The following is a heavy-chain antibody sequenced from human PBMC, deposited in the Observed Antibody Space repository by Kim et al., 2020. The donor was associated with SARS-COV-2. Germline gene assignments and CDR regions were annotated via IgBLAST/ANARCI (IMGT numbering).Heavy chain of an antibody. J-gene: IGHJ4*02. Sequence: GSGKFHVDSVNGRFTISRDNTKNSLDLQMNSLRAEDTAVYYCARNYYFYFDFWGQGTLVTVSA. CDR2: GSGK. V-gene: IGHV3-7*01. CDR3: ARNYYFYFDF. D-gene: IGHD3-10*01.